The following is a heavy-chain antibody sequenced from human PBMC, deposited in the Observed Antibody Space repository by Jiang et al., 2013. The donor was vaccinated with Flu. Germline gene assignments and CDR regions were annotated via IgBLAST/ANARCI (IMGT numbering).Heavy chain of an antibody. J-gene: IGHJ3*02. CDR1: GGSFSGYY. D-gene: IGHD3-3*01. CDR2: INHSGST. CDR3: ARGRVSPLLEWFPGPYDAFDI. Sequence: LLKPSETLSLTCAVYGGSFSGYYWSWIRQPPGKGLEWIGEINHSGSTNYNPSLKSRVTISVDTSKNQFSLKLSSVTAADTAVYYCARGRVSPLLEWFPGPYDAFDIWGQGTMVTVSS. V-gene: IGHV4-34*01.